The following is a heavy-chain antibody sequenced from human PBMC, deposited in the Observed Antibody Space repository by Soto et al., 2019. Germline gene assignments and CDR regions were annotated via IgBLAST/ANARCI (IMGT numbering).Heavy chain of an antibody. CDR2: INAGNGNT. CDR3: AILWCGESLSQKAFDY. D-gene: IGHD3-10*01. Sequence: SARQSHGKRLEWMGWINAGNGNTKYSQKFQGRVTITRDTSASTAYMELSSLRSEDTAVYYCAILWCGESLSQKAFDYWGQGTLVSVPS. V-gene: IGHV1-3*01. J-gene: IGHJ4*02.